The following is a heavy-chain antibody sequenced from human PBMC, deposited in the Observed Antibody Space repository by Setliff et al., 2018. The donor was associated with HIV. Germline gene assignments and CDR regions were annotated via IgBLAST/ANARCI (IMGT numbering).Heavy chain of an antibody. CDR2: INHSGST. CDR3: ARALRGVITTLSYFDY. J-gene: IGHJ4*02. CDR1: GGSISSSSYY. Sequence: SETLSLTCTVSGGSISSSSYYWGWLRQPPGKGLEWIGEINHSGSTNYNPSLKSRVTISVDTSKNQFSLKLTSVTAADTAVYYCARALRGVITTLSYFDYWGQGTLVTVSS. V-gene: IGHV4-39*07. D-gene: IGHD3-22*01.